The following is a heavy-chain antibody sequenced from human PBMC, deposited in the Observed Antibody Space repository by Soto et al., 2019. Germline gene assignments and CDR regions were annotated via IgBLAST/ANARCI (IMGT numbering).Heavy chain of an antibody. CDR2: INRSGST. D-gene: IGHD5-12*01. Sequence: SETLSLTCDVYGGSFSSYYWNWIRQPPGKGLEWLGEINRSGSTNYNPSLEGRATISLDTSKTQFSLKLTSMTAADTAVYYCARGEGRLVGTWFDPWGQGTLVTVS. J-gene: IGHJ5*02. CDR3: ARGEGRLVGTWFDP. CDR1: GGSFSSYY. V-gene: IGHV4-34*01.